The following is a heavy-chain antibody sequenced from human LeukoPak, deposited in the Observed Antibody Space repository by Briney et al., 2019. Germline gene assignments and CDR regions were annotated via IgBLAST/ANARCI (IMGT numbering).Heavy chain of an antibody. J-gene: IGHJ5*02. CDR1: GGTFSSYT. CDR3: ARVAASRSSSPWFDP. CDR2: IIPIFGTA. V-gene: IGHV1-69*13. Sequence: ASVKVSCKASGGTFSSYTISWVRQAPGQGLEWTGGIIPIFGTANYAQKFQGRVTITADESTSTAYMELSSLRSEDTAVYYCARVAASRSSSPWFDPWGQGTLVTVSS. D-gene: IGHD6-6*01.